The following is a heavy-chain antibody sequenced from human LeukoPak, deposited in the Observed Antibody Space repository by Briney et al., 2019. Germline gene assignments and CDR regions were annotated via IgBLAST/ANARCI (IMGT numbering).Heavy chain of an antibody. D-gene: IGHD6-13*01. CDR3: ATGTAAAGIVSSQSYGMDV. CDR2: FDPEDGET. V-gene: IGHV1-24*01. J-gene: IGHJ6*02. Sequence: ASVKVSCKVSGYTLTELSMHWVRQAPGKGLEWMGGFDPEDGETIYAQKFQGRVTMTEDTSTDTAYMELSSLRSEDTAVYYCATGTAAAGIVSSQSYGMDVWGQGTTVTVSS. CDR1: GYTLTELS.